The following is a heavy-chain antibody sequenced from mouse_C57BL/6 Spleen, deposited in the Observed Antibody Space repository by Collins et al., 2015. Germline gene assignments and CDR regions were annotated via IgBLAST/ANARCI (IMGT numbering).Heavy chain of an antibody. V-gene: IGHV1-80*01. J-gene: IGHJ4*01. CDR1: GYAFSSYW. D-gene: IGHD2-1*01. Sequence: QVQLQQSGAELVKPGASVKISCKASGYAFSSYWMNWVKQRPGKGLEWIGQIYPGDGDTNYNGKFKGKATLTADKSSSTAYMQLSSLTSEDSAVYFCARSNYGNPYAMDYWGQGTSVTVSS. CDR2: IYPGDGDT. CDR3: ARSNYGNPYAMDY.